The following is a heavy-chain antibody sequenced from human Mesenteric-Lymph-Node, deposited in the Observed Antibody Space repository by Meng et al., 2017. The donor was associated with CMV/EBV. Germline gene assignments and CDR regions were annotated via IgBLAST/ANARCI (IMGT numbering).Heavy chain of an antibody. CDR3: ACLWEGGY. Sequence: GGSLRLSCAASGFRFSMYAMTWVRQAPGKGLEWVSAISGSVINTYYADSVKGRFTISRDNAERSLYLQMNSLRVEDTSIYYCACLWEGGYWGQGTLVTVSS. CDR2: ISGSVINT. J-gene: IGHJ4*02. CDR1: GFRFSMYA. D-gene: IGHD3-16*01. V-gene: IGHV3-21*03.